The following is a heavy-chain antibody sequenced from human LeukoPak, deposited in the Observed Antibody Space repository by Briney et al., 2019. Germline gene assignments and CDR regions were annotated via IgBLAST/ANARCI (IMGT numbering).Heavy chain of an antibody. Sequence: SETLSLTCTVSGGSISSYYWSWIRQPPGKGLEWIGYIYYSGSTNYNPSLKSRVTISVDTSKNQFSLKLSSVTAADTAVYYCARDPYDFWSGSEVLWGQGTLSPSPQ. V-gene: IGHV4-59*01. CDR2: IYYSGST. CDR1: GGSISSYY. J-gene: IGHJ4*02. CDR3: ARDPYDFWSGSEVL. D-gene: IGHD3-3*01.